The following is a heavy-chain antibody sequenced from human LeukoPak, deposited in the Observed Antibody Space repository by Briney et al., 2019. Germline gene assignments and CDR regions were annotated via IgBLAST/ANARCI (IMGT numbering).Heavy chain of an antibody. D-gene: IGHD3-9*01. Sequence: SETLSLTCTVSGGSISTYYWSWIRQPPGKGLEWIGYIYYTGSTNYNPSLKSRVTISVDTSKNQFSLKLSSVTAADTAVYYCARDYTYYDILTGYPRPYYFDYWGQGTLVTVSS. CDR3: ARDYTYYDILTGYPRPYYFDY. J-gene: IGHJ4*02. CDR1: GGSISTYY. CDR2: IYYTGST. V-gene: IGHV4-59*12.